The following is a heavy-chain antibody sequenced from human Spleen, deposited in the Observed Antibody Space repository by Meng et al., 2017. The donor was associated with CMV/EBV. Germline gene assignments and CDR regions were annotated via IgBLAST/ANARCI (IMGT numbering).Heavy chain of an antibody. V-gene: IGHV5-51*01. J-gene: IGHJ4*02. Sequence: GESLKISCKGSGDSFLMYWIVWVRQMPGKGLEWMGVIYPGDSDSRYSPSFQGQVTTSADMSINTAYLQWSSLKASDTAIYYCARGVTVGVTNTFDYWGQGTLVTVSS. D-gene: IGHD1-26*01. CDR1: GDSFLMYW. CDR2: IYPGDSDS. CDR3: ARGVTVGVTNTFDY.